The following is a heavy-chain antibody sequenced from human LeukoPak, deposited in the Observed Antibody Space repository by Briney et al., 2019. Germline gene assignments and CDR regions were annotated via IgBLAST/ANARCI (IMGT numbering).Heavy chain of an antibody. J-gene: IGHJ4*02. CDR3: ARALVIVATRGYFDY. D-gene: IGHD5-12*01. V-gene: IGHV1-2*06. CDR2: INPNNGGT. Sequence: ASVKVSCKASGYTFTGYYIHWVRQAPGQGLEWMGQINPNNGGTKYAQKFQGRVTMTRDTSISTAYMELSRLRSDDTAVYYCARALVIVATRGYFDYWGQGTLVTVSS. CDR1: GYTFTGYY.